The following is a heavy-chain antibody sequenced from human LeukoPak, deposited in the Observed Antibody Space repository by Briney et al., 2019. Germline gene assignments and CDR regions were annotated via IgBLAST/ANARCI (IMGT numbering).Heavy chain of an antibody. CDR1: GFTFSSYA. V-gene: IGHV3-30-3*01. Sequence: GRSLRLSCAASGFTFSSYAMHWVRQAPGKGLEWVAVISYDGSNKYYADSVKGRFTISRDNSKNTLYLQMNSLRAEDTAVYYCARDKGLSRGWLTYGMDVWGQGTTVTVSS. J-gene: IGHJ6*02. D-gene: IGHD6-19*01. CDR2: ISYDGSNK. CDR3: ARDKGLSRGWLTYGMDV.